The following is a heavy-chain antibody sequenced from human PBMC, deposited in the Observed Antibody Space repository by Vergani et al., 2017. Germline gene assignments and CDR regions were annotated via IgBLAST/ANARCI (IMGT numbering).Heavy chain of an antibody. CDR2: IGWNSGSI. Sequence: EVQLVESGGGLVQPGRSLRLSCAASGFTFDDYAMHWVRQAPGKGLGWVSGIGWNSGSIGYADSVKGRFTIAGDNANNSLYLQMKSLRAEDTALYYCAKEPLGGYYYMDVWGKGTTVTVSS. D-gene: IGHD2-15*01. CDR1: GFTFDDYA. V-gene: IGHV3-9*01. J-gene: IGHJ6*03. CDR3: AKEPLGGYYYMDV.